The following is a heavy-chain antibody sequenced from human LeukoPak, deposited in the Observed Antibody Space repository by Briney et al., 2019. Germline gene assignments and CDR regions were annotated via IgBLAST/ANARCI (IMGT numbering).Heavy chain of an antibody. D-gene: IGHD2-2*01. J-gene: IGHJ5*02. CDR1: GGSISSYY. Sequence: SETLFLTCTVSGGSISSYYWSWIRQPPGKGLEWIGYIYYSGSTNYNPSLKSRVTISVDTSKNQFSLKLSSVTAADTAVYYCARGRVPAAEDWFDAWGQGTLVTVSS. CDR2: IYYSGST. V-gene: IGHV4-59*01. CDR3: ARGRVPAAEDWFDA.